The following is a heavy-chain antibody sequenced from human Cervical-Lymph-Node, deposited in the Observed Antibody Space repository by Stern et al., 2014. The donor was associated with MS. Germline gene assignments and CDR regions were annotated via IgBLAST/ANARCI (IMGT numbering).Heavy chain of an antibody. CDR3: ARHRIVYYYSFDY. J-gene: IGHJ4*02. D-gene: IGHD3-22*01. CDR2: IYYSGIT. CDR1: GDSIRSYY. Sequence: QVQLVESGPGLVKPSETLSLTCTVSGDSIRSYYWSWIRQPPGKGLEWIGYIYYSGITSYNPSLKGRVTISVDSSQNQFPLKLSFVAAADTAIYYCARHRIVYYYSFDYWGQGTPVTVSS. V-gene: IGHV4-59*01.